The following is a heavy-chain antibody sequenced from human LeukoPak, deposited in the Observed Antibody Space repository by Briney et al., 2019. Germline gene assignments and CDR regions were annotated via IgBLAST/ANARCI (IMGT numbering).Heavy chain of an antibody. CDR3: ARRASGYTEDAFDI. D-gene: IGHD1-1*01. V-gene: IGHV1-18*01. J-gene: IGHJ3*02. CDR1: GYTFTSYG. CDR2: ISAYNGNT. Sequence: ASVKVSCKASGYTFTSYGISWVRQAPGQGLEWMGWISAYNGNTNYAQKLQGRVTMTTDTSTSTAYMELRSLRSDDTAVYYCARRASGYTEDAFDIWGQGTMVTVSS.